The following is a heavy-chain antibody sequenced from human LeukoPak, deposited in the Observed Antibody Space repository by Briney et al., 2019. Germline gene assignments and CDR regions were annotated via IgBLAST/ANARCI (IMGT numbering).Heavy chain of an antibody. V-gene: IGHV3-7*01. Sequence: GGSLRLSCAASGFTFSSYWMTGVRQAPGKGLEWVANIKPDGSEKNYVDSVKGRFTISRDNAKNSLYLQMSSLRVEDTAVYYCARDQYRSSSIVFDYWGQGTLVTVSS. J-gene: IGHJ4*02. CDR3: ARDQYRSSSIVFDY. CDR2: IKPDGSEK. D-gene: IGHD6-6*01. CDR1: GFTFSSYW.